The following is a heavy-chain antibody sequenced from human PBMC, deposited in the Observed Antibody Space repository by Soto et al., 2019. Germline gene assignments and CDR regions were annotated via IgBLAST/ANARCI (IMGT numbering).Heavy chain of an antibody. V-gene: IGHV3-48*02. J-gene: IGHJ4*01. CDR2: ITVKTGNT. CDR1: GFPISECS. D-gene: IGHD3-10*02. Sequence: GGSLRLSCEASGFPISECSMNWVRQAPGKGLEWLSYITVKTGNTLYADSVRGRFTISTDNAGNSVFLQMRSLRDEDTAVYFCVRSSALYRDMFHADLWSQVNLVPVSP. CDR3: VRSSALYRDMFHADL.